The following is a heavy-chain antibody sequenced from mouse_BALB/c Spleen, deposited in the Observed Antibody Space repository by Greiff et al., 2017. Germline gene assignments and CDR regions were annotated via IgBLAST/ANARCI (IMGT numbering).Heavy chain of an antibody. J-gene: IGHJ3*01. CDR3: ARAGDYSGGFAY. CDR1: GFTFSDYY. Sequence: EVKVVESGGGLVKPGGSLKLSCAASGFTFSDYYMYWVRQTPEKRLEWVATISDGGSYTYYPDSVKGRFTISRDNAKNNLYLQMSSLKSEDTAMYYCARAGDYSGGFAYWGQGTLVTVSA. CDR2: ISDGGSYT. D-gene: IGHD2-4*01. V-gene: IGHV5-4*02.